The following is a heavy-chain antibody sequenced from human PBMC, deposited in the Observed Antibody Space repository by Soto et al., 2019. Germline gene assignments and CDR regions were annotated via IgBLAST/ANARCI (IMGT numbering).Heavy chain of an antibody. V-gene: IGHV4-61*01. CDR2: IYNSGST. J-gene: IGHJ4*02. D-gene: IGHD4-17*01. Sequence: QVQLQESGPGLVKPSETLSLTCSVSGGSVSSGNYYWSWVRQPPGKGLEWIGYIYNSGSTNYNPSLARRVTLSVYTAMNQFSLNLSSVTAADTAVYYCTRGRMTTLDWGQGTLVTVSS. CDR3: TRGRMTTLD. CDR1: GGSVSSGNYY.